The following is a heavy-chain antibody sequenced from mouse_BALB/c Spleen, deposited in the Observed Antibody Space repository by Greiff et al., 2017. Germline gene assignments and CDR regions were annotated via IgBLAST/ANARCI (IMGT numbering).Heavy chain of an antibody. D-gene: IGHD1-1*01. CDR1: GYTFTSYW. CDR3: ARIHYYGSKSYAMDY. J-gene: IGHJ4*01. V-gene: IGHV14-1*02. Sequence: VQLQQPGSELVRPGASVKLSCKASGYTFTSYWMHWVKQRPGQGLEWIGRIDPANGNTKYDPKFQGKATITADTSSNTAYLQLSSLTSEDTAVYYCARIHYYGSKSYAMDYWGQGTAVTVSS. CDR2: IDPANGNT.